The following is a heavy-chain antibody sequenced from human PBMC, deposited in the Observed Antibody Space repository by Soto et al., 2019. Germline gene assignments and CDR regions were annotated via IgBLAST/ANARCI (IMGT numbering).Heavy chain of an antibody. Sequence: GESLKISCKGFGYSFTRYWIGWLRQMPGKGLEWMGIIYPGDYDTRYSPSFQGQVTISVDKSISTAYLQWSSLKASDTAMYYCARTSWKLLDPYSFDSWGQGTLVTVSS. CDR2: IYPGDYDT. J-gene: IGHJ4*02. V-gene: IGHV5-51*01. CDR3: ARTSWKLLDPYSFDS. CDR1: GYSFTRYW. D-gene: IGHD1-1*01.